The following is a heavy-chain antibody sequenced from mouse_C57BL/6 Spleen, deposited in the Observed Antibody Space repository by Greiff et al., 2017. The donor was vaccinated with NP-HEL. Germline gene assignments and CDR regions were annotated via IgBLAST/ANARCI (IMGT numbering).Heavy chain of an antibody. CDR3: AGYDYDRYYAMDY. V-gene: IGHV2-2*01. D-gene: IGHD2-4*01. CDR2: IWSGGST. J-gene: IGHJ4*01. Sequence: VMLVESGPGLVQPSQSLSITCTVSGFSLTSYGVHWVRQSPGKGLEWLGVIWSGGSTDYNAAFISRLSISKDNSKSQVFFKMNSLQADDTAIYYCAGYDYDRYYAMDYWGQGTSVTVSS. CDR1: GFSLTSYG.